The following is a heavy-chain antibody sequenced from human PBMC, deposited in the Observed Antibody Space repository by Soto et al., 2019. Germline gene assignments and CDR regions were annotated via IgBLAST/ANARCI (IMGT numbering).Heavy chain of an antibody. CDR3: ARAGTYYYDGSGYPINYYFDY. CDR1: GGTFSSYA. D-gene: IGHD3-22*01. CDR2: IIPIFGTA. V-gene: IGHV1-69*13. J-gene: IGHJ4*02. Sequence: GASVKVSCKASGGTFSSYAISWVRQAPGQWLEWMGGIIPIFGTANYAQKFQGRVTITADESTSTAYMELSSLRSEDTAVYYCARAGTYYYDGSGYPINYYFDYWGQGTLVTVSS.